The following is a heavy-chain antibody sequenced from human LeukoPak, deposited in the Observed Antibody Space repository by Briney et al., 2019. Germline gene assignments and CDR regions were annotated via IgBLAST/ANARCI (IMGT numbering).Heavy chain of an antibody. D-gene: IGHD2-21*01. CDR1: GGSISGFY. V-gene: IGHV4-4*07. J-gene: IGHJ5*02. Sequence: SETLFLTSTVSGGSISGFYWSWIRQPAGKGLEWIGRIYTSGSTNYNPSLKSRVTMSLDTSKNQFSLKLSSVTAADTAVYYCARDNCGGDCYYNWFDPWGQGTLVTVSS. CDR2: IYTSGST. CDR3: ARDNCGGDCYYNWFDP.